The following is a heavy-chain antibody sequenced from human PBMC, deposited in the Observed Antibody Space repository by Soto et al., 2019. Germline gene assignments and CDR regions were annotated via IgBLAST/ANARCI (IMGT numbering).Heavy chain of an antibody. V-gene: IGHV3-33*01. CDR2: IWYDGSNK. D-gene: IGHD2-2*01. Sequence: QVQLVESGGGVVQPGRSLRLSCAASGFTFSSYGMHWVRQAPGKGLEWVAVIWYDGSNKYYADSVKGRFTISRDNFKNTLYLQMNSLRAEDTAVYYCARDKVPAASKPSDYWGQGTLVTVSS. CDR1: GFTFSSYG. J-gene: IGHJ4*02. CDR3: ARDKVPAASKPSDY.